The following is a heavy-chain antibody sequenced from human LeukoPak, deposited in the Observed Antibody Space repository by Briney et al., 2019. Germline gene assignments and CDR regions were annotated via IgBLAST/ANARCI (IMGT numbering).Heavy chain of an antibody. V-gene: IGHV3-30*02. D-gene: IGHD3-10*01. Sequence: GGSLRLSCAASGFTFSNYGMHWVRQAPGKGLEWVAFIRYDGSNKYYADSVKGRFTISRDNSKNTLYLQMNSLRAEDTAVYYCAKAPPNYYGHDYWGQGTLVTVSS. CDR3: AKAPPNYYGHDY. CDR2: IRYDGSNK. CDR1: GFTFSNYG. J-gene: IGHJ4*02.